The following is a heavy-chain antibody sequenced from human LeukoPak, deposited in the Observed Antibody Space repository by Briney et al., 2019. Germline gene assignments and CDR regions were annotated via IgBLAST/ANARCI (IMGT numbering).Heavy chain of an antibody. J-gene: IGHJ4*02. V-gene: IGHV4-38-2*01. D-gene: IGHD3-10*01. CDR3: ARQPPEYGSGSYPGY. CDR2: IYHSGST. CDR1: GYSISSGYY. Sequence: SETLSLTCAVSGYSISSGYYWGWIRQPPGKGLEWIGSIYHSGSTYYNPSLKSRVTISVDTSKNQFSLKLSSVTAADTAVYYCARQPPEYGSGSYPGYWGQGTLVTVSS.